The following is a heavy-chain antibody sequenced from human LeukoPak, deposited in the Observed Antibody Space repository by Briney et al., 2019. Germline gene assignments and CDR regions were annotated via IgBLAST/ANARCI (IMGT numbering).Heavy chain of an antibody. CDR2: IYYGVSP. V-gene: IGHV4-39*01. D-gene: IGHD1-26*01. CDR1: GGSISTTTNS. Sequence: SETLSLTCNVSGGSISTTTNSWGWAWIRQRPTKGLEWIGSIYYGVSPYYTSSLKSRVTISVDTSKNQFSLKLASLTAADTAVYYCARRPIVGSTGFYFDPWGPGTLVTVSS. J-gene: IGHJ5*02. CDR3: ARRPIVGSTGFYFDP.